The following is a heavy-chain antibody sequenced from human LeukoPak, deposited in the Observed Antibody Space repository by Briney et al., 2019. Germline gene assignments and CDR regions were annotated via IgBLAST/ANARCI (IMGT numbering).Heavy chain of an antibody. D-gene: IGHD1-26*01. J-gene: IGHJ4*02. CDR2: ISGSGHST. V-gene: IGHV3-23*01. CDR3: AKVGIVGATKTYFDY. Sequence: GGSLRLSCAASGFTFSSYAMSWVRQAPGKGLEWVSAISGSGHSTYYADSVKGRFTISRDNSKNPLYLQMTSLRAEDTAIYYCAKVGIVGATKTYFDYWGQGTLVTVSS. CDR1: GFTFSSYA.